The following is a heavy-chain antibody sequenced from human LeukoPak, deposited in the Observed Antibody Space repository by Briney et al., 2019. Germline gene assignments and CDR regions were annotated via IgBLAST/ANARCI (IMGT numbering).Heavy chain of an antibody. CDR1: GGTFSSYA. J-gene: IGHJ4*02. D-gene: IGHD5-18*01. CDR2: IIPIFGTA. Sequence: GASVKVSCKASGGTFSSYAISWVRQAPGQGLEWMGGIIPIFGTANYAQKFQGRVTITADESTSTAYMELSSLRSEDTAVYYCARVGAVDTAMVTSSSLDYWGQGTLVTVSS. V-gene: IGHV1-69*13. CDR3: ARVGAVDTAMVTSSSLDY.